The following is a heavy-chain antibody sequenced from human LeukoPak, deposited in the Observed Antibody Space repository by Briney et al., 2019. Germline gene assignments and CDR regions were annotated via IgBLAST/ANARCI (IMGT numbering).Heavy chain of an antibody. Sequence: GGSLRLSCAASGFTFSSYEMNWVRQAPGKGLEWVSYISSSGSTIYYADSVKGRFTISRDNAKNTLYLQMNSLRAEDTAVYYCASEKYYYDSSGYYGDYWGQGTLVTVSS. V-gene: IGHV3-48*03. CDR1: GFTFSSYE. CDR2: ISSSGSTI. J-gene: IGHJ4*02. CDR3: ASEKYYYDSSGYYGDY. D-gene: IGHD3-22*01.